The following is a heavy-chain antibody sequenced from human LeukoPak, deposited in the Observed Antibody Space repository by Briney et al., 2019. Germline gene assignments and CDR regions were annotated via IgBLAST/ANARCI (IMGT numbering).Heavy chain of an antibody. Sequence: PGGSLRLSCAASGFTFSSYAMSWVRQAPGKGLEWVSAISGSGGSTYYADSVKGRFTISRDNSKNTLCLQMNSLRAEDTAVYYCAKVAYYYDSSGYSYYFDYWGQGTLVTVSS. CDR3: AKVAYYYDSSGYSYYFDY. V-gene: IGHV3-23*01. CDR2: ISGSGGST. D-gene: IGHD3-22*01. CDR1: GFTFSSYA. J-gene: IGHJ4*02.